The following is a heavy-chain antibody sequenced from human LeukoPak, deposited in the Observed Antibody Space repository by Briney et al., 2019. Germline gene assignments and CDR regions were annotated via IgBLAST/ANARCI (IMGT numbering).Heavy chain of an antibody. Sequence: GASVKVSCNASGYTFSNYGISWVRQAPGQGLEWMGWISAYNGNTNHAQKLQGRVTMTTDTSTSTAYMELRSLRSDDTAVYYCARDGTISDYYYYMDVWGKGTTVTVSS. CDR2: ISAYNGNT. J-gene: IGHJ6*03. V-gene: IGHV1-18*01. CDR3: ARDGTISDYYYYMDV. D-gene: IGHD1-7*01. CDR1: GYTFSNYG.